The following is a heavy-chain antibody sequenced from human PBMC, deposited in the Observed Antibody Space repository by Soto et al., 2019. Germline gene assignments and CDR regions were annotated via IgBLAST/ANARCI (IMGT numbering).Heavy chain of an antibody. CDR1: GYTFTAYY. J-gene: IGHJ4*02. CDR3: ARVMCEYSGSSSFDY. CDR2: INPTGRST. V-gene: IGHV1-46*04. D-gene: IGHD6-6*01. Sequence: QVQLVQSGADVKKPGASVKVSCRSSGYTFTAYYIHWVRQAPGLGFEWVGKINPTGRSTSYAQSLKDRVTMTRDTSKITDYLELRGLRSEDTAVYYCARVMCEYSGSSSFDYWGQGSLVTVSS.